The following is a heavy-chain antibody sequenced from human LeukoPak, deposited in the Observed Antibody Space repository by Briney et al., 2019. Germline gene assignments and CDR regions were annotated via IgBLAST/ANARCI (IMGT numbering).Heavy chain of an antibody. CDR1: GGSISSGDYY. D-gene: IGHD3-3*01. Sequence: PSETLSLTCTVSGGSISSGDYYWSWIRQPPGKGLEWIGYINYSENTYYNPSLKSRLTISVHTSKNQFSLKLTSVTAADTAVYYCARWTIFGVAWGQGTLVTVSS. V-gene: IGHV4-30-4*08. CDR2: INYSENT. J-gene: IGHJ5*02. CDR3: ARWTIFGVA.